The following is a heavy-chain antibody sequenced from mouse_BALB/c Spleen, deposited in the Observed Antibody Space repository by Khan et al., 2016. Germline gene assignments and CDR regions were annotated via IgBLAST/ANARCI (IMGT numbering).Heavy chain of an antibody. D-gene: IGHD6-1*01. CDR1: GFTFTDYY. CDR3: QFTSYKDSSQNSLYRQVDSVGAECSATYFCTRGGGPSGYAMDY. J-gene: IGHJ4*01. V-gene: IGHV7-3*02. Sequence: EVELVESGGGLVQPGGSLRLSCATSGFTFTDYYMSWVRQPPRKALEWLGFIRNKAYGYTTEYSASVKGRFTISRDNSQSILYLQMNTLKAGYSAALKGQFTSYKDSSQNSLYRQVDSVGAECSATYFCTRGGGPSGYAMDYWGQGTSVTVSS. CDR2: IRNKAYGYTT.